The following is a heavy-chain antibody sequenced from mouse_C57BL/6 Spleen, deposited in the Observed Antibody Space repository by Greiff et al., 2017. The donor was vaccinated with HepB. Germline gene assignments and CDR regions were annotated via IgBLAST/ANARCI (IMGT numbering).Heavy chain of an antibody. J-gene: IGHJ4*01. CDR1: GYTFTDYY. Sequence: VQLQQSGAELVRPGASVKLSCKASGYTFTDYYINWVKQSPGQGLEWIARIYPGSGNTYYNEKFKGKATLTAEKSSSTAYMQLSSLTSEDSAVYFCARESYYDSSYYAMDYWGQGTSVTVSS. D-gene: IGHD2-4*01. V-gene: IGHV1-76*01. CDR3: ARESYYDSSYYAMDY. CDR2: IYPGSGNT.